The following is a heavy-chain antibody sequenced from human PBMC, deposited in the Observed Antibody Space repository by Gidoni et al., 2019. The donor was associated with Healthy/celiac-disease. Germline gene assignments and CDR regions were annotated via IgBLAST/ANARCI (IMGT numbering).Heavy chain of an antibody. CDR3: ARDRREYGMDV. Sequence: QVQLVQSGAEVKTPGSSVKVSCKASGGTFSSYAISWGRQAPGQGLEWMGGIIPIFGTANYAQKFQGRVTITADESTSTAYMELSSLRSEDTAVYYCARDRREYGMDVWGQGTTVTVSS. D-gene: IGHD6-6*01. J-gene: IGHJ6*02. V-gene: IGHV1-69*01. CDR1: GGTFSSYA. CDR2: IIPIFGTA.